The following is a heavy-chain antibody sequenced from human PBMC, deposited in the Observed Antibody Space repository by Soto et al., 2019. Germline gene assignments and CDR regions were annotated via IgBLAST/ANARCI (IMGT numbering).Heavy chain of an antibody. CDR3: ARAHRRSWRSSGQWFHP. Sequence: SETLALTCTVSRGSISRYYCSWIGQPLGKRLEWIGYIYYSGSTNYNPSLKSRVTISVDTSKNQFSLKLSSVTAAETAVYYCARAHRRSWRSSGQWFHPRHPRTLVTVFS. CDR2: IYYSGST. D-gene: IGHD6-13*01. CDR1: RGSISRYY. J-gene: IGHJ5*02. V-gene: IGHV4-59*01.